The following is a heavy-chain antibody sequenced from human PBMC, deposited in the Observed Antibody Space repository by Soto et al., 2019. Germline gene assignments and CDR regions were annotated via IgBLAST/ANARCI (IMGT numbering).Heavy chain of an antibody. J-gene: IGHJ4*02. CDR2: IIPIFGTA. CDR3: AREGGGEYSYGYVVYYDSSGYWDY. Sequence: SVKVSCKASGGTFSSYAISWVRQAPGQGLEWMGGIIPIFGTANYAQKFQGRVTITADESTSTAYMELSSLRSEDTAVYYCAREGGGEYSYGYVVYYDSSGYWDYWGQGTLVTVSS. D-gene: IGHD3-22*01. V-gene: IGHV1-69*13. CDR1: GGTFSSYA.